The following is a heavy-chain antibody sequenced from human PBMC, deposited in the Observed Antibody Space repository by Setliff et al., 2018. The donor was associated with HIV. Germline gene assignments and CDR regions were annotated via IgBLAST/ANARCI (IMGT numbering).Heavy chain of an antibody. CDR3: VKSASWDLRGWLH. Sequence: GGSLRLSCVGSVFSFSSRGMIWVRQAPGKGLEWVAIIWYDGSNKKYAESAKGRFTISRDNSENTLYLQMSSLRAEDSAVYYCVKSASWDLRGWLHWGQGTPVTVSS. CDR2: IWYDGSNK. D-gene: IGHD6-19*01. CDR1: VFSFSSRG. V-gene: IGHV3-33*06. J-gene: IGHJ4*02.